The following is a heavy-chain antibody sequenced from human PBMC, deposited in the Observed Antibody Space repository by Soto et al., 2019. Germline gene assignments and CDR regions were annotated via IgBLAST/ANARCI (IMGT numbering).Heavy chain of an antibody. D-gene: IGHD3-10*01. J-gene: IGHJ6*02. Sequence: SETLSLTCTVSGGFIGSYYWSWIRQPPGKGLEWIGYIYESGSTNSNPSLQSRVTISVDTSKNQFYLNLSPVTAADTATYYCARARITLVREIIKYNMDIWGQGTTVTVSS. CDR3: ARARITLVREIIKYNMDI. V-gene: IGHV4-59*01. CDR1: GGFIGSYY. CDR2: IYESGST.